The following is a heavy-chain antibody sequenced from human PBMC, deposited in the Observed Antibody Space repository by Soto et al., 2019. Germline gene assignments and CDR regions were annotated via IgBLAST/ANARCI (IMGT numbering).Heavy chain of an antibody. CDR3: RKPRSSLQWPPFDP. D-gene: IGHD6-19*01. CDR1: GFRFSSYG. V-gene: IGHV3-30*18. CDR2: ISGCLSNT. J-gene: IGHJ5*02. Sequence: PGGSLRLSCRTSGFRFSSYGMHWVRQAPVNGPELVAFISGCLSNTEYVDSVRGGFTVCRYNSMNRLFLQMGSLRPDDTAVYYCRKPRSSLQWPPFDPWGHGT.